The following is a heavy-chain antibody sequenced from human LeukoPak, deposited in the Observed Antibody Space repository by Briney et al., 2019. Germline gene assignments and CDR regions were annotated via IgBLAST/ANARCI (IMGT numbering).Heavy chain of an antibody. CDR2: ISSSGTTI. V-gene: IGHV3-48*01. Sequence: GGSLRLSCAASGFTFSRYSMNWVRQALGRGLEWVSYISSSGTTIYYADSVKGRFTISRDNAKNSLYLQMNSLRAEDTAVYYCARGGRSGIYAYYFDNWGQGTLVTVSS. CDR1: GFTFSRYS. J-gene: IGHJ4*02. CDR3: ARGGRSGIYAYYFDN. D-gene: IGHD1-26*01.